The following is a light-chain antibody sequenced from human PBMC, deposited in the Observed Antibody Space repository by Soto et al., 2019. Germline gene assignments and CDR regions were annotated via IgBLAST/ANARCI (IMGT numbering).Light chain of an antibody. Sequence: QSALTQPPSVSAAPGQRVTISCSGSSSNIGITSVSWYQQFPGAAPKLLIYQDDKRPSGIPDRFSGSKSGTSATLGITGLQTGDEADYYCGTWDGSLSADVFGTGTKLTVL. CDR1: SSNIGITS. CDR3: GTWDGSLSADV. CDR2: QDD. V-gene: IGLV1-51*02. J-gene: IGLJ1*01.